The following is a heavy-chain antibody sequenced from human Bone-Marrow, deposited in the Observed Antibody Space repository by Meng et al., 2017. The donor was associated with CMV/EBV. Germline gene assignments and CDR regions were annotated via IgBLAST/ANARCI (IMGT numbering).Heavy chain of an antibody. CDR3: AHCSRGRRDFDY. V-gene: IGHV2-5*01. D-gene: IGHD3-10*02. CDR2: IYGNDDK. CDR1: GFSLSTSGVG. Sequence: SGPTLVQPQQPLTLTCTPSGFSLSTSGVGVGWIRQPPGKALGWLALIYGNDDKRYSPSLKSRLTITNDTSKNQVVLTMTIMDPVDTATYYRAHCSRGRRDFDYWGQGTLVTVAS. J-gene: IGHJ4*02.